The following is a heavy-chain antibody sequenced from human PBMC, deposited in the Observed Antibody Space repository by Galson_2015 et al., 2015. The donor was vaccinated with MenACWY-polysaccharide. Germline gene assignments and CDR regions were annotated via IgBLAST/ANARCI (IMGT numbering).Heavy chain of an antibody. D-gene: IGHD2-15*01. CDR3: AKVLPGSLRALDH. CDR2: ISSSSGAI. J-gene: IGHJ4*02. V-gene: IGHV3-21*06. CDR1: GFSFSTNS. Sequence: SLRLSCAASGFSFSTNSMAWVRQAAGKGLEWVSYISSSSGAIFYADSVKGRFTVSRDNAQNSLYLQMNSLRAEDTAVYYCAKVLPGSLRALDHWGQGTLVAVS.